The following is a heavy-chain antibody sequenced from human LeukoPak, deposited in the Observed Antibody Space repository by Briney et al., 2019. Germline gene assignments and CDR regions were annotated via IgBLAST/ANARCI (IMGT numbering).Heavy chain of an antibody. CDR1: GYSINNYW. CDR2: IYPADSDI. D-gene: IGHD2-15*01. V-gene: IGHV5-51*01. Sequence: GESLKISCKGSGYSINNYWIGWVRQMPGKGLEWMGIIYPADSDIRYSPSFQGQVTISADKSISTAYLQWSSLKASDTAIYYYARQEYCSGGSCYTWFDPWGQGTLVIVSS. J-gene: IGHJ5*02. CDR3: ARQEYCSGGSCYTWFDP.